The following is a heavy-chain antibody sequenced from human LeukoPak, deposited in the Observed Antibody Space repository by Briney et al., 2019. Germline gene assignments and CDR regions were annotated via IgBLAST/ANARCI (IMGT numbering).Heavy chain of an antibody. J-gene: IGHJ4*02. CDR3: AREAVAGRIDY. CDR2: IYYSGST. Sequence: SETLSLTCTVSGGSISSYYWTWIRQPPGKGLEWIGYIYYSGSTNYNPSLKSRVTISLDTSKNQFSLKLNSVTAADTAVYYCAREAVAGRIDYWGQGTLVTVSS. D-gene: IGHD6-13*01. CDR1: GGSISSYY. V-gene: IGHV4-59*12.